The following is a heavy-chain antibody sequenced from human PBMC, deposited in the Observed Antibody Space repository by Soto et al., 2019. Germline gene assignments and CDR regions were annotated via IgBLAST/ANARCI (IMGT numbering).Heavy chain of an antibody. V-gene: IGHV1-2*02. CDR3: ARDSPPYDSSGYYPLDY. Sequence: QVQLVQSGAEVKKPGASVKVSCKASGYTLTGYYMHWVRQAPGQGLEWMGWINPNSGGTNYAQKFQGRVTMTRDTSISTAYMELSRLRSDDTAVYYCARDSPPYDSSGYYPLDYWGQGTLVTVSS. CDR1: GYTLTGYY. J-gene: IGHJ4*02. D-gene: IGHD3-22*01. CDR2: INPNSGGT.